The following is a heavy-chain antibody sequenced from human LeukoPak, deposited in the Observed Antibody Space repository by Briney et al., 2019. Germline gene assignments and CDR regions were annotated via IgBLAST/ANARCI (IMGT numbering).Heavy chain of an antibody. Sequence: SQTLSLTCTVSGGSISSGGYYWSWIRQPPGKGLEWIGYIYHSGSTYYNPSLKSRVTISVDRSKNQFSLKLSSVTAADTAVYYCARVVSSSWHRSPFDYWGQGTLVTVSS. V-gene: IGHV4-30-2*01. J-gene: IGHJ4*02. D-gene: IGHD6-13*01. CDR3: ARVVSSSWHRSPFDY. CDR1: GGSISSGGYY. CDR2: IYHSGST.